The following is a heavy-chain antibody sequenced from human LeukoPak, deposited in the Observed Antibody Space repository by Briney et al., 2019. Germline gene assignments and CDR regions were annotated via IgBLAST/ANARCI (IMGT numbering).Heavy chain of an antibody. J-gene: IGHJ4*02. CDR1: GYTFTSYA. CDR3: ASYGSGYNWLIT. Sequence: ASVKVSCKASGYTFTSYAMHWVRQAPGQGLEWMGWITPSGGTNYPQKFQDRVTVTLDTSSGTAYMKLTRLRSDDTALYYCASYGSGYNWLITWGQGTQVTVSS. V-gene: IGHV1-2*02. D-gene: IGHD1-1*01. CDR2: ITPSGGT.